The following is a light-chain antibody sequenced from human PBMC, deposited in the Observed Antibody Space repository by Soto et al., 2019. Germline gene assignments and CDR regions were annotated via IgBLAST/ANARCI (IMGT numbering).Light chain of an antibody. Sequence: QSALTQPRSVSGSPGQSVTGSCTGTSNDVGGHSHVSWYQQHPGKAPKVMIYDVTKRPSGVPDRFSGSKSGNTASLTISGLQAEDEAEYHCCSYADTNTLIFGGGTKVTVL. CDR1: SNDVGGHSH. V-gene: IGLV2-11*01. CDR2: DVT. J-gene: IGLJ2*01. CDR3: CSYADTNTLI.